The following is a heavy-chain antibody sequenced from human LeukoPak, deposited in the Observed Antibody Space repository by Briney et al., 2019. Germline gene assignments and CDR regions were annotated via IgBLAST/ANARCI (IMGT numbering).Heavy chain of an antibody. D-gene: IGHD3-22*01. CDR2: IIPILGIA. V-gene: IGHV1-69*04. CDR1: GGTFSSYT. Sequence: GASVKVSCKASGGTFSSYTISWVRQALGQGLEWMGRIIPILGIANYAQKFQGRVTITADKSTSTAYMELSSLRSEDTAVYYCARDLPYDSSGYSAAFDIWGQGTMVTVSS. CDR3: ARDLPYDSSGYSAAFDI. J-gene: IGHJ3*02.